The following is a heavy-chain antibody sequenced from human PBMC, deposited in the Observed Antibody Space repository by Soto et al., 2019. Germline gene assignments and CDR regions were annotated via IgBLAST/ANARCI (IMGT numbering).Heavy chain of an antibody. D-gene: IGHD2-2*01. CDR3: ANPTLGYCSSTSCRRLAY. J-gene: IGHJ4*02. CDR2: ISGSGGST. V-gene: IGHV3-23*01. Sequence: HPGGSLRLSCAASGFTFSSYAMSWVRQAPGKGLEWVSAISGSGGSTYYADSVKGRFTISRDNSKNTLYLQMNSLRAEDTAVYYCANPTLGYCSSTSCRRLAYWGQGTLVTVSS. CDR1: GFTFSSYA.